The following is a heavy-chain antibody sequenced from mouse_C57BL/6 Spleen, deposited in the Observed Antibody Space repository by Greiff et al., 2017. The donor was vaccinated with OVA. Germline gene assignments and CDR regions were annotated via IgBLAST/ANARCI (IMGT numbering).Heavy chain of an antibody. CDR1: GYTFTDYY. Sequence: VQLQQSGPVLVKPGASVKMSCKASGYTFTDYYMNWVKQSHGKSLEWIGVINPYNGGTSYNQKFKGKATLTVDKSSSTAYMELNSLTSEDSAVYDCAREVTTGAMDYWGQGTSVTVSS. CDR3: AREVTTGAMDY. CDR2: INPYNGGT. J-gene: IGHJ4*01. D-gene: IGHD2-2*01. V-gene: IGHV1-19*01.